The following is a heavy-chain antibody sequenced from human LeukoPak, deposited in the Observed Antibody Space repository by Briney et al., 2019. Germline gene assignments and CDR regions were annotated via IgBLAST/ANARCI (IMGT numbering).Heavy chain of an antibody. CDR2: IYTSGST. Sequence: SETLSLTCTVSGGSISSYYWSWIRQPPGKGLEWIGYIYTSGSTNYNPSLKSRVTISVDTSKNQFSLKLSSVTAADTAVYYCARQYCSSTSCYLSGYYYYMDVWGQGTLVTVSS. J-gene: IGHJ6*03. CDR1: GGSISSYY. D-gene: IGHD2-2*01. V-gene: IGHV4-4*09. CDR3: ARQYCSSTSCYLSGYYYYMDV.